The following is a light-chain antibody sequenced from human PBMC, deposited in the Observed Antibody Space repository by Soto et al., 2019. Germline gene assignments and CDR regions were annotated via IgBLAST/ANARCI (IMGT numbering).Light chain of an antibody. CDR3: QQYNNWPPTWT. CDR1: QGIGST. Sequence: EIVMTQSPATLSASPGERATLSCRASQGIGSTLAWYQQKPGQTPRLLIYGASTRATGVPARFSGSGSGTEFTLTITSLQSEDFAVYYCQQYNNWPPTWTFGQGTKVDIK. V-gene: IGKV3-15*01. J-gene: IGKJ1*01. CDR2: GAS.